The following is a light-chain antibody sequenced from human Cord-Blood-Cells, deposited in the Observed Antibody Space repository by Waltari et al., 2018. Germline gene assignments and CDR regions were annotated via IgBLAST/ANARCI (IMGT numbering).Light chain of an antibody. Sequence: QSALTQPASVSGSPGQSITISCTGTSSDVGRYNLVSWYQQHPGKAPKLMIYEVSKRPSGVSNRFSGSKSGNTASLTISGLQAEDEADYYCCSYAGSSTFHYVFGTGTKVTVL. J-gene: IGLJ1*01. CDR1: SSDVGRYNL. CDR3: CSYAGSSTFHYV. CDR2: EVS. V-gene: IGLV2-23*02.